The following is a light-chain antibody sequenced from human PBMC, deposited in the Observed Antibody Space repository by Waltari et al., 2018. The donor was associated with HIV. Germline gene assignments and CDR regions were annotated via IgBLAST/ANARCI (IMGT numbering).Light chain of an antibody. CDR1: NSDLGGYDY. Sequence: QSALTQPASVSGSPGQSITISCTGTNSDLGGYDYVSWYQQHPGRAPKLLIYEVTPRPSGISYRFSGSKSGNTASMTISGLQAEDEADYYCSSYTATSTILFGGGTKVTVL. J-gene: IGLJ3*02. CDR2: EVT. CDR3: SSYTATSTIL. V-gene: IGLV2-14*01.